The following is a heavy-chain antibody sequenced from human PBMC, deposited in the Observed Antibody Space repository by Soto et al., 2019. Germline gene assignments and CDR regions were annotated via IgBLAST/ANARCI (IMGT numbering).Heavy chain of an antibody. V-gene: IGHV3-66*01. D-gene: IGHD2-8*02. Sequence: GGSLRLSCAATGFTVSSRFMSWVRQAPGKGLEWMSVIYSDGSTYYADSVRGRFITSRDSSKNTLYLQMNSLRAEDTAVYYCARDIVLKASADNEDGYDISGHGTMVTVS. CDR1: GFTVSSRF. J-gene: IGHJ3*02. CDR2: IYSDGST. CDR3: ARDIVLKASADNEDGYDI.